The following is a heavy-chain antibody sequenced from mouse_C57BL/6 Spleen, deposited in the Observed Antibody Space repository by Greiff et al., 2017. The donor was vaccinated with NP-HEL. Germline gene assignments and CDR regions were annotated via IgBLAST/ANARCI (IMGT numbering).Heavy chain of an antibody. J-gene: IGHJ4*01. Sequence: VKLQESGPELVKPGASVKLSCKASGYTFTSYDINWVKQRPGQGLEWIGWIYPRDGSTKYNEKFKGKATLTVDTSSSTAYMELHSLTSEDSAVYFCARWMVTTGYYAMDYWGQGTSVTVSS. CDR3: ARWMVTTGYYAMDY. CDR2: IYPRDGST. CDR1: GYTFTSYD. D-gene: IGHD2-3*01. V-gene: IGHV1-85*01.